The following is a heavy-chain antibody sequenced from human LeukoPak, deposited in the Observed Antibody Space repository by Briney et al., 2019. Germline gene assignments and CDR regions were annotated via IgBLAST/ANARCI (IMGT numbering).Heavy chain of an antibody. CDR3: ASSIGGAASSNWFAA. CDR2: VYNSDTT. D-gene: IGHD3-22*01. Sequence: GGSLRLSCAASGFTVSDNYVTWVRQAPGKGLEWVSIVYNSDTTSSADSVKGRFTISRDNAENTVYLQMTSLRLEDTAVYYCASSIGGAASSNWFAAWGQGTLDTVSS. CDR1: GFTVSDNY. J-gene: IGHJ5*02. V-gene: IGHV3-53*01.